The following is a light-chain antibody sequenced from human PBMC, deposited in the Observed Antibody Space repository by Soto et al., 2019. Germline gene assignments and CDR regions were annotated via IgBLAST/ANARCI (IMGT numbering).Light chain of an antibody. J-gene: IGLJ3*02. V-gene: IGLV2-8*01. CDR3: SSHAGSNNLV. CDR2: EVS. CDR1: SSDVGGYNY. Sequence: QSVLTQPASVSGSPGQSITISCTGTSSDVGGYNYVSWYQQQAGKAPKFLIYEVSRRPFGVPDRFSGSKSGNTASLTVSGLQAEDEADYYCSSHAGSNNLVFGGGTKLTVL.